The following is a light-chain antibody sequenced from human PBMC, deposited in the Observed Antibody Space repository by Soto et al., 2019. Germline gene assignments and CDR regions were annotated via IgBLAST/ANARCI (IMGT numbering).Light chain of an antibody. J-gene: IGLJ1*01. CDR1: SSDVGNYDS. V-gene: IGLV2-8*01. CDR3: SSYAGSKNYV. Sequence: QSLLTQPPSASGSPGQSVTISCTGTSSDVGNYDSVSWYQHHPGKAPQAVIYEVNKRPSGVPDRFSGSKSGNTASLTVSGLQAEDEGDYYCSSYAGSKNYVVGNGTKVTVL. CDR2: EVN.